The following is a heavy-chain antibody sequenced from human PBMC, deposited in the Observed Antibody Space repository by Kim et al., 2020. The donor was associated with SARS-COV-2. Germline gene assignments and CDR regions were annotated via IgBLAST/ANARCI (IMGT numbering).Heavy chain of an antibody. Sequence: GRFPISRDNSKNTLYLQMNSLRAEDTAVYYCASGYYYDSSGYYRSWYFDLWGRGTLVTVSS. J-gene: IGHJ2*01. CDR3: ASGYYYDSSGYYRSWYFDL. D-gene: IGHD3-22*01. V-gene: IGHV3-66*01.